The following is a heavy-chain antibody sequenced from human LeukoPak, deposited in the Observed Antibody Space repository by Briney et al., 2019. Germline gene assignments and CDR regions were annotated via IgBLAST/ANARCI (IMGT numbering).Heavy chain of an antibody. CDR3: AKGTSSSSSSYYYYYGMDV. CDR2: IYSGGST. J-gene: IGHJ6*02. D-gene: IGHD6-6*01. CDR1: GFTVSSNY. V-gene: IGHV3-53*01. Sequence: GGSLRLSCAASGFTVSSNYMSWVRQAPGKGLEWVSVIYSGGSTYYADSVKGRFTISRDNSKNTLYVQMNSLRAEDTAVYYCAKGTSSSSSSYYYYYGMDVWGQGTTVTVSS.